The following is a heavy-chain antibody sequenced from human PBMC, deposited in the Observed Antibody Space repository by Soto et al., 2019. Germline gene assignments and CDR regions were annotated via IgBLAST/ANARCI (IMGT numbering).Heavy chain of an antibody. D-gene: IGHD2-21*02. J-gene: IGHJ5*02. CDR3: ARESGDWPLNWFDP. CDR2: ITSDGKSK. CDR1: GFTFSSYA. Sequence: GGSLRLSCAASGFTFSSYAMSWVRQAPGKGLEWVSRITSDGKSKAYAESVKGRFAISRDNAKNTLYLQMNGLTAEDTAVYYCARESGDWPLNWFDPWGQGTLVTVSS. V-gene: IGHV3-74*01.